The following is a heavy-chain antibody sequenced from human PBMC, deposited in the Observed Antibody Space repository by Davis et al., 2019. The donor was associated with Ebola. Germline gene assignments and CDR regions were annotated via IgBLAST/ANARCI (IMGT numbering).Heavy chain of an antibody. D-gene: IGHD4/OR15-4a*01. V-gene: IGHV3-30-3*01. CDR2: ISYDGSNK. CDR1: GFTFSSYA. J-gene: IGHJ4*02. Sequence: GGSLRPSCAPSGFTFSSYAMHWARQAPGKGLEWVAVISYDGSNKYYADSVKGRFTISRDNSKNTLYRQMNSLRAEDTAVYYCARKTILDYWGQGTLVTVSS. CDR3: ARKTILDY.